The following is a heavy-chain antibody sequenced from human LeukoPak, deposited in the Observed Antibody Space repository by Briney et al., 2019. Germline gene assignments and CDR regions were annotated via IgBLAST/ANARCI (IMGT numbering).Heavy chain of an antibody. Sequence: PGGSLRLSCAASGFTFSSYWMHWVRQVPGKGLVWVSRINSVGSSTSYADSVKGRFTISRDNDKNTLYLQMDSLRAEDTAVYYCASAGYSGYDYFDYWGQGTLVTVSS. CDR1: GFTFSSYW. CDR3: ASAGYSGYDYFDY. J-gene: IGHJ4*02. D-gene: IGHD5-12*01. V-gene: IGHV3-74*01. CDR2: INSVGSST.